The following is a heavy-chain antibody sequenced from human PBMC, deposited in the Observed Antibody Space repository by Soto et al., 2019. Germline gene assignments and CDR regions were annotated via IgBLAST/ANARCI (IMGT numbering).Heavy chain of an antibody. V-gene: IGHV3-11*01. CDR1: GFPFSDFY. D-gene: IGHD1-26*01. J-gene: IGHJ4*02. CDR2: ISGRGGTI. CDR3: ARTTWELGVRFDY. Sequence: VGSLRLSCAGSGFPFSDFYMTWIRRAPGRGLQCLSYISGRGGTIYYADSVKGRFTISRDNAKNSLDLQLDGLRGDDTGVYYCARTTWELGVRFDYWGQGALVTVSS.